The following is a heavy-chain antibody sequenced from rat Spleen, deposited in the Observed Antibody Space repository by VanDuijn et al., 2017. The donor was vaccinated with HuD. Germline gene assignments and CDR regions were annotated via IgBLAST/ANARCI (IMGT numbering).Heavy chain of an antibody. CDR1: GFSLTNYG. Sequence: QVLLKESGPDLVQPAQTLSLTCTVSGFSLTNYGVSWVRQPPGKGLEWIAGISSGGNTYHNSVLKSRLSISRDTSKSQVFLKMNSLQTEDTATYYCARGDYWGQGVMVTVSS. CDR3: ARGDY. CDR2: ISSGGNT. J-gene: IGHJ2*01. V-gene: IGHV2S8*01.